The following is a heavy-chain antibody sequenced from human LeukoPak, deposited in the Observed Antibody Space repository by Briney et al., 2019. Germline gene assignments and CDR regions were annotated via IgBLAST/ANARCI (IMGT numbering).Heavy chain of an antibody. D-gene: IGHD3-3*01. CDR2: IYPDDSEA. Sequence: GESLKISCKASGYNFDRQWIGWVRQKSGKGLEWVGLIYPDDSEARYNPSFQGQVTISADKSISTAYLQWSSLKASDTAMYYCARHKADYDFWSGYYSSVWGDYWGQGTLVTVSS. CDR3: ARHKADYDFWSGYYSSVWGDY. CDR1: GYNFDRQW. V-gene: IGHV5-51*01. J-gene: IGHJ4*02.